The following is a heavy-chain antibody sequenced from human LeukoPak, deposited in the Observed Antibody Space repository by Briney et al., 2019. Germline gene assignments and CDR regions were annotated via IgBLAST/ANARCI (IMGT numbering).Heavy chain of an antibody. J-gene: IGHJ4*02. CDR3: AKRSDYGGEGNYFDY. V-gene: IGHV3-23*01. D-gene: IGHD4-23*01. CDR1: GFTFSTYG. CDR2: ISGRDSNT. Sequence: PGGSLRLSCAASGFTFSTYGMSWVRQAPGKGLEWVSAISGRDSNTYYADSVEGRFIISRDNSKNTLYLQMNSLRAEDTAVYYCAKRSDYGGEGNYFDYWCQGTPVTVSS.